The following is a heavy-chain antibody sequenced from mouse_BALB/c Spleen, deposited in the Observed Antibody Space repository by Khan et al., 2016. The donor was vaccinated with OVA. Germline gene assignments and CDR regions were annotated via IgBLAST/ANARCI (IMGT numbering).Heavy chain of an antibody. Sequence: QVQLQQSGPELVRPGVSVKISCKGSGYTFTDYAMYWVKQSHAKSLEWIGLISTYSGSTNYNQKFKGKVTMTVDKSSSAAYMELARLTSEDSAIYYCPSPAYDGYYDYWGQGTALTVSS. J-gene: IGHJ2*01. CDR2: ISTYSGST. CDR1: GYTFTDYA. V-gene: IGHV1S137*01. CDR3: PSPAYDGYYDY. D-gene: IGHD2-3*01.